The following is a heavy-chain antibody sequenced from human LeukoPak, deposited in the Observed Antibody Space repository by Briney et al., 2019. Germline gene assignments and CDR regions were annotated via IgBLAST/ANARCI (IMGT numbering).Heavy chain of an antibody. CDR1: GYTFTSYG. Sequence: ASVKVSCKASGYTFTSYGINWLRQAPGQGLEWMGRSSLNNVNKNYIEKLQGRVTMTTDTSTSTAHMELRSLRPDDTAVYYCARDQSPLNGGYSEGGVFDCWGQGTLVTVST. CDR2: SSLNNVNK. J-gene: IGHJ4*02. V-gene: IGHV1-18*01. CDR3: ARDQSPLNGGYSEGGVFDC. D-gene: IGHD5-12*01.